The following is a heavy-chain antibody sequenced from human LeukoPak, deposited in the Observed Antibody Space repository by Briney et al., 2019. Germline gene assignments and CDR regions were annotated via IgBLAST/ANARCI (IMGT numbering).Heavy chain of an antibody. J-gene: IGHJ4*02. Sequence: GGSLRLSCAASGFTFSSYGMHWVRQAPEKGLEWVSSINGNDYRTFYADSVKGRFTISRDNSKNTLYLQINSLRAEDTAVYFCAKGSAVADIYFDYWGQGTLVTVSS. CDR3: AKGSAVADIYFDY. CDR2: INGNDYRT. V-gene: IGHV3-23*01. D-gene: IGHD6-19*01. CDR1: GFTFSSYG.